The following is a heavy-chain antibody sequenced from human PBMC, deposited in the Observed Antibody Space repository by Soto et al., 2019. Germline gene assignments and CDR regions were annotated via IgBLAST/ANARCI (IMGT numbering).Heavy chain of an antibody. CDR1: GGSISSSNYY. J-gene: IGHJ4*02. Sequence: PSETLSLTCTVSGGSISSSNYYWGWIRQPPGEGLEWIGSMDYNGNSYQNPSLKSRVTLSVDTSKSQFSLKLRSVTAADTAVYFCVRSAFGYYDTSGYPVTDSWGQGTLVTFSS. CDR2: MDYNGNS. CDR3: VRSAFGYYDTSGYPVTDS. V-gene: IGHV4-39*01. D-gene: IGHD3-22*01.